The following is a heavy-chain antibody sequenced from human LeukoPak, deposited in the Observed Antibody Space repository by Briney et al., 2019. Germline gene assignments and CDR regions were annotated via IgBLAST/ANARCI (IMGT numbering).Heavy chain of an antibody. CDR1: GFTFSTYW. J-gene: IGHJ4*02. CDR2: INTDGSST. CDR3: ARGDYTSSSYADH. V-gene: IGHV3-74*01. Sequence: GGSLRLPCAASGFTFSTYWMHWVRQAPGKGLVWVSRINTDGSSTDYADSVKGRFTISRDNAKNTLYLQMNSLRAEDTAVYHCARGDYTSSSYADHWGQGTLVTVSS. D-gene: IGHD6-6*01.